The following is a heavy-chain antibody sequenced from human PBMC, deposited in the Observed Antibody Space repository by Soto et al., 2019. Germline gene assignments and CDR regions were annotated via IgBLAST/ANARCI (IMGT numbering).Heavy chain of an antibody. J-gene: IGHJ5*02. CDR1: GFTFSSYG. V-gene: IGHV3-30*18. Sequence: PGGSLRLSCAASGFTFSSYGMHWVRQAPGKGLEWVAVISYDGSNKYYADSVKGRFTISRDNSKNTLYLQMNSLRAEDTAVYYCAKDTQAHHYFWSGYYMALVPWGQGTLVTVSS. CDR3: AKDTQAHHYFWSGYYMALVP. CDR2: ISYDGSNK. D-gene: IGHD3-3*01.